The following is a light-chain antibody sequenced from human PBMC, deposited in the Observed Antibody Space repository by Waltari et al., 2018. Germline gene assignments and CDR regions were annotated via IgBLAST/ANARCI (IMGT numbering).Light chain of an antibody. Sequence: AVSLGERATINCKSSQSVLYTSNNQNYLAWYQQRPGHPPKLLISWASARESGVPDRFSASGSGTDFTLTISSLQPEDVAVHYCQQFFTTPLTFGGGTRVEI. J-gene: IGKJ4*01. V-gene: IGKV4-1*01. CDR1: QSVLYTSNNQNY. CDR2: WAS. CDR3: QQFFTTPLT.